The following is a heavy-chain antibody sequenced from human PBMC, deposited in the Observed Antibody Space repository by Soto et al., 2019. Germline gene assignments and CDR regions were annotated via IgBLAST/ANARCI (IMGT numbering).Heavy chain of an antibody. J-gene: IGHJ5*02. CDR1: GFTFNTYA. D-gene: IGHD3-22*01. CDR2: ISSDGRNK. CDR3: VREGYSSDYYIKWFVP. Sequence: PGGSLRLSCTGSGFTFNTYALHWVRQAPGKGLEWVAVISSDGRNKNYAASVKGRFTISRENSKNTMSLEMDSLQPGDTAIYYCVREGYSSDYYIKWFVPWGPGIQVTVSS. V-gene: IGHV3-30*04.